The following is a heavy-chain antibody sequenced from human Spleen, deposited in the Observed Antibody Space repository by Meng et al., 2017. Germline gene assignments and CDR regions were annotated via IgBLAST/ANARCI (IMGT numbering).Heavy chain of an antibody. CDR1: GGPFNSYA. CDR2: IIRIFGTT. Sequence: SVKVSCKASGGPFNSYAISWVRQAPGQGLEWMGGIIRIFGTTNYAQKFQGRVTITADEPTSTAYMELSSLRSEDTAVYYCARGSGGSGWLQYDYAMDVWGQETTVTVSS. J-gene: IGHJ6*02. CDR3: ARGSGGSGWLQYDYAMDV. V-gene: IGHV1-69*13. D-gene: IGHD6-19*01.